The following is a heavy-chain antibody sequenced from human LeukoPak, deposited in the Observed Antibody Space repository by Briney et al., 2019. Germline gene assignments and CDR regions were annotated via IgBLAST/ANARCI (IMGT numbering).Heavy chain of an antibody. Sequence: SETLSLTCTVSGGSISSSSYYWGWIRQPPGKGLEWIGSICYSGSTYYNPSLKSRVTISVDTSKNQFSLKLSSVTAADTAVYYCATHVSRRVDYWGQGTLVTVSS. J-gene: IGHJ4*02. V-gene: IGHV4-39*01. CDR2: ICYSGST. CDR1: GGSISSSSYY. CDR3: ATHVSRRVDY.